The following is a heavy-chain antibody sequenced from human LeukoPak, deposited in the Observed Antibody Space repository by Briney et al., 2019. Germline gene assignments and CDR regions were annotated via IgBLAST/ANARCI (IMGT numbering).Heavy chain of an antibody. V-gene: IGHV4-34*01. Sequence: PGGSLRLSCAASGFTFSSYAMSWIRQPPGKGLEWIGEINHSGSTNYNPSLKSRVTISVDTSKNQFSLKLSSVTAADTAVYYCARATDLYYYGSGSYYNPWGQGTLVTVSS. D-gene: IGHD3-10*01. CDR2: INHSGST. CDR3: ARATDLYYYGSGSYYNP. J-gene: IGHJ5*02. CDR1: GFTFSSYA.